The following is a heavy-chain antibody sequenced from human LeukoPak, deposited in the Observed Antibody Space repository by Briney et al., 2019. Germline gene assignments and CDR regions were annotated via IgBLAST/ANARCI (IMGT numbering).Heavy chain of an antibody. D-gene: IGHD3-3*01. CDR1: GYTFTSYD. CDR3: AGGSQKCFWPALGGWWFDP. CDR2: MNPNSGNT. J-gene: IGHJ5*02. V-gene: IGHV1-8*01. Sequence: GASVKVSCKASGYTFTSYDINWVRQATGQGLEWMGWMNPNSGNTGYAQKFQGRVTMTRNTSISTAYMELSSLRSEDTAVYYCAGGSQKCFWPALGGWWFDPWGQGTLVTVSS.